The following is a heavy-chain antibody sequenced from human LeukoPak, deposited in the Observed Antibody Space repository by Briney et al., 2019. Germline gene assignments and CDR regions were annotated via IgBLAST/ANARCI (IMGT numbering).Heavy chain of an antibody. CDR2: IWSDGSDQ. CDR1: GFTFSNYG. J-gene: IGHJ4*02. Sequence: GRSLRLSCAASGFTFSNYGMHWVRQAPGKGLEWVAVIWSDGSDQYYADSVKGRFTISRDNSKNTLYLQMNSLRVDDTAVYFCARDLFYGSGSYNLPFDYWGQGTLVTVSS. CDR3: ARDLFYGSGSYNLPFDY. V-gene: IGHV3-33*01. D-gene: IGHD3-10*01.